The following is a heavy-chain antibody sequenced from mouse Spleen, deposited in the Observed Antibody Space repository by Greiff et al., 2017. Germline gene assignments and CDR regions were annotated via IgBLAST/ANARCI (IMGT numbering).Heavy chain of an antibody. V-gene: IGHV1-4*01. CDR1: GYTFTSYT. Sequence: QVQLKESGAELARPGASVKMSCKASGYTFTSYTMHWVKQRPGQGLEWIGYINPSSGYTKYNQKFKDKATLTADKSSSTAYMQLSSLTSEDSAVYYCARSRVVEMDDWGQGTSVTVSS. CDR3: ARSRVVEMDD. J-gene: IGHJ4*01. CDR2: INPSSGYT.